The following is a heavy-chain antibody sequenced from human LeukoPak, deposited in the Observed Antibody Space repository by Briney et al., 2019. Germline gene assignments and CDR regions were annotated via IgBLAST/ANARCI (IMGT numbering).Heavy chain of an antibody. CDR1: GFTFSNAW. V-gene: IGHV3-23*01. J-gene: IGHJ4*02. D-gene: IGHD2-21*02. CDR2: ISGSGGST. Sequence: PGGSLRLSCAASGFTFSNAWMSWVRQAPGKGLEWVSAISGSGGSTYYADSVKGRFTISRDNSKNTLYLQMNSLRAEDTAVYYCAKDQNIVVVTAIIDYWGQGTLVTVSS. CDR3: AKDQNIVVVTAIIDY.